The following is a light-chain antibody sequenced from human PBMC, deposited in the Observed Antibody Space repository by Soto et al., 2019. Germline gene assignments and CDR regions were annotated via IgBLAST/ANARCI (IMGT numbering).Light chain of an antibody. CDR2: RNN. V-gene: IGLV1-47*01. Sequence: QSVLTQPPSASGTPGQGVTISCSGSTSNIGSNYVYWYQQLPGTAPKLLIYRNNQRPSGVPDRFSGSKYGTSASLDISGLRSDDEADYFCATWDDSLNGFYVFGTGTKVTV. CDR1: TSNIGSNY. CDR3: ATWDDSLNGFYV. J-gene: IGLJ1*01.